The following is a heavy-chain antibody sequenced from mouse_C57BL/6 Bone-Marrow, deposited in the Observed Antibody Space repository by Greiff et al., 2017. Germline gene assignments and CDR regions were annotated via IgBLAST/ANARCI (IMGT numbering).Heavy chain of an antibody. J-gene: IGHJ2*01. CDR1: GFNFKDDY. Sequence: VQLQQSGAELVRPGASVKLSCTASGFNFKDDYMHWVKQRPEQGLEWIGWIDPENGDTEYASKFQGKATITADTSSNTAYMQLSSLTSEDTAVYYCATGRYYYSSKDYGGQGTTLTVS. V-gene: IGHV14-4*01. D-gene: IGHD1-1*01. CDR3: ATGRYYYSSKDY. CDR2: IDPENGDT.